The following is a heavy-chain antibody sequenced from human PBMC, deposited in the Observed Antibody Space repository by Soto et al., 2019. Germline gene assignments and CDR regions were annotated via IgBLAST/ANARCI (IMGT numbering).Heavy chain of an antibody. J-gene: IGHJ4*02. CDR2: IIPLFGTT. CDR1: GDTFSGYS. Sequence: QVQLVQSGAEVKKPGSSVKVSCKASGDTFSGYSIRWVRQAPGQGLEWMGGIIPLFGTTNYAQRFQGRVTITADKSTITAYMELSSLKSEDTDIYYGARDRGSGYDPGDYWGQGPLVTVSS. D-gene: IGHD5-12*01. V-gene: IGHV1-69*14. CDR3: ARDRGSGYDPGDY.